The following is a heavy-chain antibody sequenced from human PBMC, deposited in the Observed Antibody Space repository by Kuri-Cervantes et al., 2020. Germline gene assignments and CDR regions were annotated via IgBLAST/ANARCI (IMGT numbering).Heavy chain of an antibody. Sequence: SLKISCAASGFTFSSYSMNWVRQAPGKGLEGVSGISWNSGSIGYADSVKGRFTISRDNAKNSLYLQMNSLRAEDTALYYCAKDRGWELLSGFDYWGQGTLVTVSS. J-gene: IGHJ4*02. V-gene: IGHV3-9*01. CDR2: ISWNSGSI. D-gene: IGHD1-26*01. CDR1: GFTFSSYS. CDR3: AKDRGWELLSGFDY.